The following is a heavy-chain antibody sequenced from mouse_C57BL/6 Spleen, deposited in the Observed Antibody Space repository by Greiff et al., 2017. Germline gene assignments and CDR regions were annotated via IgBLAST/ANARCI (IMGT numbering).Heavy chain of an antibody. Sequence: VQVVESGAELVRPGASVKLSCKASGYTFTDYYINWVKQRPGQGLEWIARIYPGSGNTYYNEKFKGKATLTAEKSSSTSYMQLSSLTSEDSAVYFCARAYGNYYAMDYWGQGTSVTVSS. CDR3: ARAYGNYYAMDY. D-gene: IGHD2-1*01. CDR2: IYPGSGNT. V-gene: IGHV1-76*01. CDR1: GYTFTDYY. J-gene: IGHJ4*01.